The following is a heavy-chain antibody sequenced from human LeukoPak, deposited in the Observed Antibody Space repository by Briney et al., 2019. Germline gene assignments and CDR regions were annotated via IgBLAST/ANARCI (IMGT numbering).Heavy chain of an antibody. V-gene: IGHV4-4*02. CDR2: IYHSGST. Sequence: SGTLSLTCAVSGGSISSSTNWWSWVRQPPGKGLEWIGEIYHSGSTNYNPSLKSRVTISVDKSKNQFSLKLNSVTAADTAVYYCVRVPYSSGYYFDYWGQGTLVTVSS. CDR3: VRVPYSSGYYFDY. D-gene: IGHD6-19*01. J-gene: IGHJ4*02. CDR1: GGSISSSTNW.